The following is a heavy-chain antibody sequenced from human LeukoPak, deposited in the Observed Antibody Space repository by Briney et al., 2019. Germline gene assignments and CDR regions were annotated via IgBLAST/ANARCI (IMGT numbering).Heavy chain of an antibody. V-gene: IGHV3-23*01. D-gene: IGHD1-26*01. Sequence: GGSLRLSCAASGFTFTSYAMNWVRQAPGKGLEWVPAISGSGVSTFYADSVKGRFTISRDNSKNTLYLQMNSLRAEDTAVYYCARDRRRGGSYYPDYWGQGTLVTVSS. CDR3: ARDRRRGGSYYPDY. CDR1: GFTFTSYA. J-gene: IGHJ4*02. CDR2: ISGSGVST.